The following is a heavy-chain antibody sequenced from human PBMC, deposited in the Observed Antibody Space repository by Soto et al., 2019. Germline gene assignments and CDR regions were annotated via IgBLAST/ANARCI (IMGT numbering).Heavy chain of an antibody. V-gene: IGHV4-39*01. D-gene: IGHD3-10*01. J-gene: IGHJ5*02. CDR2: IYYTGST. CDR1: GVSISSSSSY. Sequence: ASETLSLTCTVSGVSISSSSSYWGWISQPPGKGLEWIGTIYYTGSTYYNPSLKSRVTISVDTSKNQFSLKLTSVPAADTAVYYCARHSGYYGSGSYYNVDWFDPWGQGTLVTAPQ. CDR3: ARHSGYYGSGSYYNVDWFDP.